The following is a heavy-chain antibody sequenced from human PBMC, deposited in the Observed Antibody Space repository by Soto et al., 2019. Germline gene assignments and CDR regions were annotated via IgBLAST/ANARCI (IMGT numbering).Heavy chain of an antibody. CDR1: GYTFTHFY. Sequence: ASVKVSCKASGYTFTHFYITWVRQAPGQGLEWMGAISPHNFNTNYAQKFRGRVTLTTEKSTNTAYMDLRSLTSDDTAVYYCARDEGGYDILNGHYKSHPFDYSGQGLPVTVCS. J-gene: IGHJ4*02. CDR2: ISPHNFNT. CDR3: ARDEGGYDILNGHYKSHPFDY. D-gene: IGHD3-9*01. V-gene: IGHV1-18*01.